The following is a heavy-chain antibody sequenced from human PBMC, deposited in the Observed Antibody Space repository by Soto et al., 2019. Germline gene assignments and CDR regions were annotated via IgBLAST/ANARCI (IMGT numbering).Heavy chain of an antibody. CDR3: ARVAGTSAPF. D-gene: IGHD6-19*01. Sequence: QVQLVESGGGVVQPGRSLRLSCAAAGFTFSSYAMHWVRQAPGKGLAWVAVISYDGSNKYYADSVKGRFTISRDNSKNTLYLQMNSLRAEDTAVYYCARVAGTSAPFWGQGTLVTVSS. J-gene: IGHJ4*02. CDR1: GFTFSSYA. CDR2: ISYDGSNK. V-gene: IGHV3-30-3*01.